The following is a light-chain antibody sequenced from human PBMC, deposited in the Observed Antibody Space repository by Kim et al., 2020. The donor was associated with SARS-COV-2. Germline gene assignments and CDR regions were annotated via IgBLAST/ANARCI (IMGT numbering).Light chain of an antibody. V-gene: IGKV3-15*01. J-gene: IGKJ3*01. CDR1: QSVYSN. CDR2: GAS. CDR3: QQYNKWPPT. Sequence: VSPWERVHLSCRASQSVYSNLAWYQQKPGQPPRLLIYGASTRATGIPARFSGSGFGTEFTLTVSSLQSEDFAVYYCQQYNKWPPTFGPGTKVDIK.